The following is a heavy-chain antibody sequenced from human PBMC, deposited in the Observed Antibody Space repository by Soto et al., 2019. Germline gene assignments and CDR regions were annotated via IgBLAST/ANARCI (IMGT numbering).Heavy chain of an antibody. CDR1: GGSISSYY. D-gene: IGHD2-21*01. CDR3: ATLPPRIVVSLLPIPT. V-gene: IGHV4-59*12. Sequence: PSETLSLTCTVSGGSISSYYWSWIRQPPGKGLEWIGYIYYSGSSTNYNPSLKSRVTISVDTSKNQFSLKLSSVTAADTAVYYCATLPPRIVVSLLPIPTWGQGILVTVSS. J-gene: IGHJ5*02. CDR2: IYYSGSST.